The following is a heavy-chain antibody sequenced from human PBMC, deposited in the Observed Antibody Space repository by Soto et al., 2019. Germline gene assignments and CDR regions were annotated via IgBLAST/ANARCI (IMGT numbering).Heavy chain of an antibody. Sequence: SETLSLTCTVSGGSISSGGYYWSWIRQHPGKGLEWIGYIYYSGSTYYNPSLKSRVTISVDTSKNQFSLKLSSVTAADTAVYYCARERGSGSGSYYINYYYGMDVWGQGTTVTVSS. V-gene: IGHV4-31*03. J-gene: IGHJ6*02. CDR2: IYYSGST. D-gene: IGHD3-10*01. CDR1: GGSISSGGYY. CDR3: ARERGSGSGSYYINYYYGMDV.